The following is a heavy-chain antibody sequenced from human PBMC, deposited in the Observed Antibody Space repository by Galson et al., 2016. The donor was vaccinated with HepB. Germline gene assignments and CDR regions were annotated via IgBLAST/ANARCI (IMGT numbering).Heavy chain of an antibody. CDR1: GFTCSSYW. V-gene: IGHV3-7*01. J-gene: IGHJ1*01. Sequence: SLSLSCAASGFTCSSYWMTWVRHAPAKGPAWVAHIKEDGSEIYYVESVKGRFTISRDNAKNSLYLQMNSLRAEDTAVCSCVTERRTSSWCFWGQGTLVTVSS. D-gene: IGHD6-13*01. CDR3: VTERRTSSWCF. CDR2: IKEDGSEI.